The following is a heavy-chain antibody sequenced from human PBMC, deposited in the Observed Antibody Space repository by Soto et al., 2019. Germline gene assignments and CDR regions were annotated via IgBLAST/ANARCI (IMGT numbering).Heavy chain of an antibody. CDR1: GYSFTSYW. D-gene: IGHD3-22*01. CDR2: IDPSDSYT. CDR3: ARTYYYDSSGYPDAFDI. V-gene: IGHV5-10-1*01. Sequence: GESLKISCKGSGYSFTSYWISWVRQMPGKGLEWMGRIDPSDSYTNYSPSFQGHVTISADKSISTAYLQWSSLKASDTAMYYCARTYYYDSSGYPDAFDIWAQGTMVTVSS. J-gene: IGHJ3*02.